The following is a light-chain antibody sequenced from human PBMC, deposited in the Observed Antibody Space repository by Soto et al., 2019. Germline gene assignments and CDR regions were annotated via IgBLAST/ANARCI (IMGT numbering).Light chain of an antibody. V-gene: IGKV1-5*01. CDR1: QSISSW. CDR3: QQYKSYPLN. J-gene: IGKJ4*01. Sequence: DIQMTQSPSTLSASVGDRVTITGRASQSISSWLDWYQQKPGKAPKLLIYDASSLESGVPSRFSGSGSWTEFTLTIGSLQPADFATYDCQQYKSYPLNIGGGTKVDIK. CDR2: DAS.